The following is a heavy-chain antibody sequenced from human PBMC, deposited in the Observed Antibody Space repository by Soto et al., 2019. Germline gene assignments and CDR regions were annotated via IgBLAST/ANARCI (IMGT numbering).Heavy chain of an antibody. J-gene: IGHJ4*02. V-gene: IGHV1-69*02. Sequence: QVQLVQSGAEVKKPGSSVKVSCKASGGTFSSYTISWVRQAPGQGLEWMGRIIPILGIANYAQKFQGRVTITADKSTSTDYMELSSLRSEDTAVYYCARASSAGVGDYYFDYWGQGTLVTVSS. CDR3: ARASSAGVGDYYFDY. CDR2: IIPILGIA. CDR1: GGTFSSYT. D-gene: IGHD1-26*01.